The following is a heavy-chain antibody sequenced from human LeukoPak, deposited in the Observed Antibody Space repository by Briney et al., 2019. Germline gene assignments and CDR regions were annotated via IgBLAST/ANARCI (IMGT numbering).Heavy chain of an antibody. D-gene: IGHD4-23*01. Sequence: SETLSLTCTVSGGSISSYYWSWIRQPPGKGLEWIGYIYTSGSTNYNPSLKSRVTISVDTSKNQFSLKLSPVTAADTAVYYCARHFRWFDYWGQGTLVTVSS. J-gene: IGHJ4*02. V-gene: IGHV4-4*09. CDR2: IYTSGST. CDR3: ARHFRWFDY. CDR1: GGSISSYY.